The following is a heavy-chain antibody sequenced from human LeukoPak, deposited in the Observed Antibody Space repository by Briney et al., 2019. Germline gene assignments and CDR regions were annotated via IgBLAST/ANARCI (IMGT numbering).Heavy chain of an antibody. CDR1: GSTFSSYA. CDR3: ARGPPRGKYYYMDV. Sequence: PGGSLRLSCAASGSTFSSYAMSWVRQAPGKGLEWVSAISGSGGSTYYADSVKGRFTISRDNSKNTLYLQMNSLTAGDTAVYYCARGPPRGKYYYMDVWGKGTTVTVSS. D-gene: IGHD1-1*01. V-gene: IGHV3-23*01. CDR2: ISGSGGST. J-gene: IGHJ6*03.